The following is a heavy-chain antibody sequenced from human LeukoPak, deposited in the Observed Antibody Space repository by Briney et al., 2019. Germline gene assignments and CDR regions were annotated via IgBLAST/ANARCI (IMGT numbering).Heavy chain of an antibody. Sequence: GGSLRLSCEVSGFTFSSYEMNWVRQAPGKGLEWVSYISSSGSTIYYADSVKGRFTISRDNAKNSLYPQMNSLRAEDTAVYYCAGSFDWSHFDYWGQGTLVSVSS. J-gene: IGHJ4*02. CDR2: ISSSGSTI. D-gene: IGHD3-9*01. CDR3: AGSFDWSHFDY. CDR1: GFTFSSYE. V-gene: IGHV3-48*03.